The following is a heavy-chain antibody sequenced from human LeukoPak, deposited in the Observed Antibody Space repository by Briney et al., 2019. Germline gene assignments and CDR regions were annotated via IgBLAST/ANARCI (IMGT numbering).Heavy chain of an antibody. CDR3: ARDADDSSGYYYDY. D-gene: IGHD3-22*01. Sequence: SETLSLTCTVSGGSISSYYWSWIRQPPGKGLEWIGYIYYSGSTNYNPSLKSRVTISVDTSKNQFSLKLSSVTAADTAVHYCARDADDSSGYYYDYWGQGTLVTVSS. V-gene: IGHV4-59*01. CDR1: GGSISSYY. J-gene: IGHJ4*02. CDR2: IYYSGST.